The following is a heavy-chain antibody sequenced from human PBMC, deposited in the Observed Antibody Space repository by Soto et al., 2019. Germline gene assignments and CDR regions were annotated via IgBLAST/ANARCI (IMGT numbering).Heavy chain of an antibody. J-gene: IGHJ4*02. CDR2: ISGSGGST. V-gene: IGHV3-23*01. CDR1: GFTFSSYA. CDR3: AKDLFGRSLERDYFDY. D-gene: IGHD3-16*02. Sequence: GGSLRLSCAASGFTFSSYAMSWVRQAPGKGLEWVSAISGSGGSTYYADSVKGRFTISRDNSKNTLYLQMNSLRAEDTAVYYCAKDLFGRSLERDYFDYWGQGTLVTVSS.